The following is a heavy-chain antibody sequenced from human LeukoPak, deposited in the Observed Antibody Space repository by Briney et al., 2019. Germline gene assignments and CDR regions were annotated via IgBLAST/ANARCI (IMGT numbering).Heavy chain of an antibody. CDR3: ARDRAMVADWYFDL. D-gene: IGHD5-18*01. J-gene: IGHJ2*01. CDR1: GASISSASYY. Sequence: SQTLSLTCTVSGASISSASYYWTWIRQPPGKGLEWIGYIFYSGTTNYNPSLKSRVTISVDTSKNQFSLKLSSVTAADTAVYFCARDRAMVADWYFDLWGRGTLVTVSS. CDR2: IFYSGTT. V-gene: IGHV4-61*01.